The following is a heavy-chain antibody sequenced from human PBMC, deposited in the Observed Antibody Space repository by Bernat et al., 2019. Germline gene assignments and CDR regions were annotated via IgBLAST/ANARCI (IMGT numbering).Heavy chain of an antibody. V-gene: IGHV3-23*01. CDR2: ISGSGGST. Sequence: EVQLLESGGGLVQPGGSLRLSCAASGFIFSSYAMSWVRQAPGKGLEWVSAISGSGGSTYYADSVKGRFTISGDNSKNTLYLQMKSLRAEDTAVYYCAKDWDLGGSREYFQHWGQGTLVTVSS. J-gene: IGHJ1*01. D-gene: IGHD1-26*01. CDR3: AKDWDLGGSREYFQH. CDR1: GFIFSSYA.